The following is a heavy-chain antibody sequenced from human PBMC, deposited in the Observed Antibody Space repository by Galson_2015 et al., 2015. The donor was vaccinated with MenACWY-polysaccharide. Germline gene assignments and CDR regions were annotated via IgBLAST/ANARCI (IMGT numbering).Heavy chain of an antibody. J-gene: IGHJ1*01. D-gene: IGHD5-24*01. CDR3: ATAPSLHVGQH. Sequence: SLRLSCAASGFTFSTYWMTWVRQAPGKGLEWVANIEQDGSEKYYVDSVKGRFTISRDNAENSLHLQMNSLRAEDTAVYYCATAPSLHVGQHWGQGTLVIVSS. V-gene: IGHV3-7*01. CDR2: IEQDGSEK. CDR1: GFTFSTYW.